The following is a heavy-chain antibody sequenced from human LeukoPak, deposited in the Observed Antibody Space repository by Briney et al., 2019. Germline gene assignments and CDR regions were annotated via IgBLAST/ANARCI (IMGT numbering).Heavy chain of an antibody. J-gene: IGHJ6*03. Sequence: SVKVSRKASGGTFSSYAISWVRQAPAQGLEWMGGIIPIFGTANYAHKFQGRVTITADKSTSTAYMELSSLRSEDTAVYYCARAVFPRDCSSTSCYRPRYYYYYMDVWGKGTTVTVSS. V-gene: IGHV1-69*06. D-gene: IGHD2-2*01. CDR1: GGTFSSYA. CDR3: ARAVFPRDCSSTSCYRPRYYYYYMDV. CDR2: IIPIFGTA.